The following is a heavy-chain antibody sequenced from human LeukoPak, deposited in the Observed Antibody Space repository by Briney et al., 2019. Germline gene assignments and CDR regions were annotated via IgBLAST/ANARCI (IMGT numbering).Heavy chain of an antibody. V-gene: IGHV3-21*01. J-gene: IGHJ4*02. CDR3: ARDEVSRSSWYPLDY. Sequence: GGSLRLSCAASGFTFSSYSMNWVRQAPGKGLEWVSSISSSSSYIYYADSVKGRFTISRDNAKNSLYLQMNSLRAEDTAVYYCARDEVSRSSWYPLDYWGQGTLVTVSS. CDR2: ISSSSSYI. D-gene: IGHD6-13*01. CDR1: GFTFSSYS.